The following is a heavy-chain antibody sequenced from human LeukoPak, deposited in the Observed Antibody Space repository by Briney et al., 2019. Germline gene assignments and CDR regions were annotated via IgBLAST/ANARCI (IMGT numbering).Heavy chain of an antibody. D-gene: IGHD2-15*01. CDR3: AKDYCSGGTCYYEV. V-gene: IGHV3-23*01. J-gene: IGHJ4*02. CDR2: ISGSRGNT. Sequence: GGSLRLSCAASGFTFSSNAMTWVRQAPGKGLEWVAAISGSRGNTYYADSVKGRFTISRDNSKDTLYLQMNSLRAEDTAVYYCAKDYCSGGTCYYEVWGQGTLVTVTS. CDR1: GFTFSSNA.